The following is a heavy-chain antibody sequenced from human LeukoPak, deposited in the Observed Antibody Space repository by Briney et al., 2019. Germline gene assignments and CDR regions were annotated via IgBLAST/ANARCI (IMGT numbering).Heavy chain of an antibody. D-gene: IGHD3-16*01. CDR2: IYTSGST. V-gene: IGHV4-4*07. J-gene: IGHJ4*02. Sequence: SETLSLTCTVSGGSISSYYWSWIRQPAGKGLEWIGRIYTSGSTNYNPSLKSRVTMSVDTSKNQFSLKLSSVTAADTAVYYCARDLGERSRAYFAFDYWGQGTLVTVSS. CDR1: GGSISSYY. CDR3: ARDLGERSRAYFAFDY.